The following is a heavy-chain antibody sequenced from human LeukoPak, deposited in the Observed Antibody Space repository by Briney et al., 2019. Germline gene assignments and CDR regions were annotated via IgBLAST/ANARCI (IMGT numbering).Heavy chain of an antibody. J-gene: IGHJ4*02. CDR3: ATVATIEGFFDY. CDR2: FDTDDGKT. V-gene: IGHV1-24*01. CDR1: GYTVAELS. Sequence: ASVKLSCKVSGYTVAELSIHWVRQAPGKGLEWMGGFDTDDGKTFYAPKFQGRVTLTEDASIDTAYLEMSRLRSEDTAVYYCATVATIEGFFDYWGQGTLVTVSS. D-gene: IGHD5-24*01.